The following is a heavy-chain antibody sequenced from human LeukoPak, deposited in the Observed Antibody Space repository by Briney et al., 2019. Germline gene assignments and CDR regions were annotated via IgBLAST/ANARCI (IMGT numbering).Heavy chain of an antibody. CDR2: ISGSSFYI. CDR1: GFTFSTYT. V-gene: IGHV3-21*01. D-gene: IGHD6-19*01. J-gene: IGHJ3*02. Sequence: GGSLRLSCAASGFTFSTYTMNWVRQAPGKGLEWVSCISGSSFYIYYADSLKGRFTISRDNAKNSLYLQMNGLRAEDTAVYYCARVSVAGAVIDAFDIWGQGTMVTVSS. CDR3: ARVSVAGAVIDAFDI.